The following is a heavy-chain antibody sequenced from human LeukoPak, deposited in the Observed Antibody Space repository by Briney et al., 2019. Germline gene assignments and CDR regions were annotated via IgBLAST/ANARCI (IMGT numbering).Heavy chain of an antibody. Sequence: ASVKVSCKASGYTFTGYYMHWVRQAPGQGLEWMGRINPNSGGTNYAQKFQGRLTMTRDTSISKAYMELSRLRSHDTAVYYCARDIVRLPPGAVTRPYYYYYYMDVWGKGTTVTVSS. J-gene: IGHJ6*03. CDR2: INPNSGGT. D-gene: IGHD6-19*01. V-gene: IGHV1-2*06. CDR1: GYTFTGYY. CDR3: ARDIVRLPPGAVTRPYYYYYYMDV.